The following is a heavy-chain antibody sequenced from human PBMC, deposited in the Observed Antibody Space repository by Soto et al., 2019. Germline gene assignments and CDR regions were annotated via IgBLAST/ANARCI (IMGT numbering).Heavy chain of an antibody. J-gene: IGHJ6*02. CDR2: AYYSGST. Sequence: QVQLQESGPGLVKPSETLSLTCAVSGGSVSSGRYYWRWIRQPPGEGLEWIGYAYYSGSTNYNPSLKGRVTISVDTSKNQFSLKLSSVTAADTAVYYCARDFSGSYFYAMDVWGQGTTVTVSS. D-gene: IGHD2-15*01. CDR3: ARDFSGSYFYAMDV. CDR1: GGSVSSGRYY. V-gene: IGHV4-61*01.